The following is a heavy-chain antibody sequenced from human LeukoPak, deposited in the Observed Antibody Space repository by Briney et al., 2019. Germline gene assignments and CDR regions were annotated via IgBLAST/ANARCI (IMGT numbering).Heavy chain of an antibody. CDR1: GYTFTSYD. CDR2: MNPNSGNT. Sequence: ASLKVSCKASGYTFTSYDINWVRQATGQGLEWMGWMNPNSGNTGYAQKFQGRVTMTRNTSISTAYMELSSLRSEDTAVYYCARGQLYGDYSQIRYYYYMDVWGKGTTVTISS. D-gene: IGHD4-17*01. CDR3: ARGQLYGDYSQIRYYYYMDV. J-gene: IGHJ6*03. V-gene: IGHV1-8*01.